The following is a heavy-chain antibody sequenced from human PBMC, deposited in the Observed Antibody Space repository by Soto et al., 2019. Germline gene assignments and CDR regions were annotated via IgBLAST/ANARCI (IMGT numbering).Heavy chain of an antibody. CDR1: GFAFSDYG. V-gene: IGHV3-48*01. CDR2: ICGSTL. CDR3: ARDRGPMGSVDTMRGY. D-gene: IGHD5-12*01. Sequence: EVQLVESGGGLVQPGGSLTLSCAASGFAFSDYGMMWVRQAPGKGLECISFICGSTLYYADSVKGRFTISRDNAKNSLFLQMNNPGAEDTAVYYCARDRGPMGSVDTMRGYWGQGILVTVSS. J-gene: IGHJ4*02.